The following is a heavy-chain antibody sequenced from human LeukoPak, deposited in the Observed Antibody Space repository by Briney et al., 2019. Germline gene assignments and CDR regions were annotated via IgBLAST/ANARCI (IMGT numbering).Heavy chain of an antibody. CDR1: GFTFKNYI. Sequence: GGSLRLSCTASGFTFKNYIINWVRQAPGKGLEWLSSISSSSRYIYYADSVKGRFTISRDNSANSVYLQMNSLRAEDTAVYYCARSYADYGLLGGHFDLWGRGTLVTVSS. V-gene: IGHV3-21*01. CDR2: ISSSSRYI. D-gene: IGHD4-17*01. CDR3: ARSYADYGLLGGHFDL. J-gene: IGHJ2*01.